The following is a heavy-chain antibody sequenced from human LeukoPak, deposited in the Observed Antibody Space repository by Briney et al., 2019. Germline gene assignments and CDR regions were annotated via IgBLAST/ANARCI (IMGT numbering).Heavy chain of an antibody. D-gene: IGHD3-10*01. J-gene: IGHJ4*02. CDR2: IRYDGSNK. CDR3: ARVRSSMVRGVIDY. CDR1: GFTFSSYG. V-gene: IGHV3-30*02. Sequence: GGSLRLSCAASGFTFSSYGMHWVRQAPGKGLEWVAFIRYDGSNKYYADSVKGRFTISRDNSKDTLYLQMNSLRAEDTAVYYCARVRSSMVRGVIDYWGQGTLVTVSS.